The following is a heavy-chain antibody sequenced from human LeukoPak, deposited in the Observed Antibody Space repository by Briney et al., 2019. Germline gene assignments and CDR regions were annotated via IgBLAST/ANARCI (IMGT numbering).Heavy chain of an antibody. Sequence: ASVKVSCKASGYTFTSYGINWLRQAPGQGLEWMGWISPYNGNTNNAQKVQGRVTMTTDTSTSTAYMELRSLRSDDAAVYYCAIGVVVVPAAVRSAFDIWGQGTMVTVSS. J-gene: IGHJ3*02. CDR1: GYTFTSYG. CDR2: ISPYNGNT. V-gene: IGHV1-18*01. D-gene: IGHD2-2*01. CDR3: AIGVVVVPAAVRSAFDI.